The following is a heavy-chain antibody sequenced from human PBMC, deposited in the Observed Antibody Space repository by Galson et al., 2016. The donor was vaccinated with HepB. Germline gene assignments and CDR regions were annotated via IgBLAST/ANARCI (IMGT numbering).Heavy chain of an antibody. V-gene: IGHV4-59*01. Sequence: SETLSLTCTVSGGSISSYYWNWIRQPPGKGLEWIGYISYSGSTNYNPSLKSRVTISVDTSKNQFSLKLNSVTAADTAVYFCARVPDRLDFYYFDYWGQGTLVTVSS. CDR3: ARVPDRLDFYYFDY. D-gene: IGHD3/OR15-3a*01. CDR2: ISYSGST. J-gene: IGHJ4*02. CDR1: GGSISSYY.